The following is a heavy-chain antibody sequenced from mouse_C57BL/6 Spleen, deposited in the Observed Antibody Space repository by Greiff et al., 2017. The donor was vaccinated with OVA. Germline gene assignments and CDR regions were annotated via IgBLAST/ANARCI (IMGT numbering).Heavy chain of an antibody. J-gene: IGHJ2*01. CDR3: ARGPENFDY. V-gene: IGHV7-3*01. CDR2: IRNKANGYTT. Sequence: EVKVVESGGGLVQPGGSLSLSCAASGFTFTDYYMSWVRQPPGKALEWLGFIRNKANGYTTEYSASVKGRFTISRDNSQSILYLQMNALRAEDSATYYCARGPENFDYWGQGTTLTVSS. CDR1: GFTFTDYY.